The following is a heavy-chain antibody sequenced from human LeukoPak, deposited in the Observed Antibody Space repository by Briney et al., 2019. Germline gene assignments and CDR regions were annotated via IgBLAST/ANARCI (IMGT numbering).Heavy chain of an antibody. J-gene: IGHJ4*02. CDR2: ISPSGGST. D-gene: IGHD6-19*01. Sequence: ASVKVSCKASGYTFTTSYMHWVRQAPGQGLEWMAIISPSGGSTNYAQKFQGRVTMTRDTSTSSVYMELSSLRSEDTAVYYCARGPSYSSGWCSHWGQGTLVTVSS. V-gene: IGHV1-46*01. CDR3: ARGPSYSSGWCSH. CDR1: GYTFTTSY.